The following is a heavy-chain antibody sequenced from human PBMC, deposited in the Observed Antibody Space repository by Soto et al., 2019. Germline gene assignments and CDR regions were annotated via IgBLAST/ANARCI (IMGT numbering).Heavy chain of an antibody. CDR1: GFTFSSYW. V-gene: IGHV3-7*01. D-gene: IGHD2-15*01. Sequence: EVQLVESGGGLVQPGGSLRLSCAASGFTFSSYWMSWVRQAPGKGLEWVANIKQDGSEKYYVDSVKGRFTISRDNAKNLLYLQMNSLRAEDTAVYYCARELLIGYCSGGSCYELNYFDYWGQGTLVTVSS. CDR2: IKQDGSEK. CDR3: ARELLIGYCSGGSCYELNYFDY. J-gene: IGHJ4*02.